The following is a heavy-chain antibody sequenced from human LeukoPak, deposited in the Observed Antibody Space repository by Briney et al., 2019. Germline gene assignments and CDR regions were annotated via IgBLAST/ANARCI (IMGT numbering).Heavy chain of an antibody. CDR2: IIPIFGTA. D-gene: IGHD3-22*01. Sequence: SVKVSCKASVGTFSSYAISWVRQALGQGLEWMGGIIPIFGTANYAQKFQGRVTITADECTSTAYMELSSLRSEDTAVYYCARCLSGDSSGYYYNYYYYYMDVWGKGTTVSVSS. CDR1: VGTFSSYA. CDR3: ARCLSGDSSGYYYNYYYYYMDV. V-gene: IGHV1-69*01. J-gene: IGHJ6*03.